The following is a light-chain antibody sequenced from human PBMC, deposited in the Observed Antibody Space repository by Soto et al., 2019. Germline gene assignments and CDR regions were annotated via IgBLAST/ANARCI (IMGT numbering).Light chain of an antibody. CDR2: GAS. Sequence: EIVLTQSPGTLALSPGERATLSCRASQTVSTNYLAWYQQKPGQAPRLLIYGASSRATGIQDRFSGSGSGTDVILTISRLEPEDFAVYYCKQYGSSPLTFGQGTKLEIQ. J-gene: IGKJ2*01. CDR3: KQYGSSPLT. V-gene: IGKV3-20*01. CDR1: QTVSTNY.